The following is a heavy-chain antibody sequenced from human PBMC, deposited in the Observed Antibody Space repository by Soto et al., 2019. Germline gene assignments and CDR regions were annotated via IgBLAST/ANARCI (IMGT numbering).Heavy chain of an antibody. CDR1: GFTFSSYA. CDR3: AKDPTTFWQQLVLTDY. J-gene: IGHJ4*02. CDR2: ISGSGGST. D-gene: IGHD6-13*01. Sequence: EVQLLESGGGLVQPGGSPRLSCAASGFTFSSYAMSWVRQAPGKGLEWVSAISGSGGSTYYADSVKGRFTISRDNSKNTLYLQMNSLRAEDTAVYYCAKDPTTFWQQLVLTDYWGQGTLVTVSS. V-gene: IGHV3-23*01.